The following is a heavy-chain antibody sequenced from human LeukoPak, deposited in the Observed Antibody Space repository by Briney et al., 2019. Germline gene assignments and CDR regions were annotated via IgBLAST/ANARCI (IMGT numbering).Heavy chain of an antibody. CDR2: INHSGST. CDR1: GGSFSGYY. CDR3: ARFSTGLPWYFDY. Sequence: SETLSLTCAVYGGSFSGYYWSWIRQPPGKGLEWIGEINHSGSTNYNPSLKSRVTISVDTSKNQFSLKLSSVTAADTAVYYCARFSTGLPWYFDYWGQGTLVTVSS. V-gene: IGHV4-34*01. J-gene: IGHJ4*02. D-gene: IGHD2-2*01.